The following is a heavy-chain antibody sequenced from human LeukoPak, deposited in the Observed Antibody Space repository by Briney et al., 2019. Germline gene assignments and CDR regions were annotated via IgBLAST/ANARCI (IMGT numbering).Heavy chain of an antibody. V-gene: IGHV4-31*03. CDR3: ARGTYYYDSSGYVLDY. J-gene: IGHJ4*02. Sequence: NPSQTLSLTCTVSGGSISSGGYYWSWIRQHPGKGLEWIGYIYYSGSTYYNPSLKSRVTISVDTSKNQFSLKLSSVTAADTAVYYCARGTYYYDSSGYVLDYWGQGTLVTVSS. D-gene: IGHD3-22*01. CDR2: IYYSGST. CDR1: GGSISSGGYY.